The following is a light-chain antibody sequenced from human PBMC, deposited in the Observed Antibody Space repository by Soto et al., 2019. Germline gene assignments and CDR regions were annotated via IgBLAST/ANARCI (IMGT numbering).Light chain of an antibody. CDR2: GAS. CDR3: QKYGSSPPLT. Sequence: EIVMTQSPGTLSLSPGERATLSCRASQSVSSSYLAWYQQKPGQAPRLLIYGASSRATGIPDRFSGSGSGTDLNLNISRLEPEAFAVYYCQKYGSSPPLTFGGGTKVEIK. CDR1: QSVSSSY. J-gene: IGKJ4*01. V-gene: IGKV3-20*01.